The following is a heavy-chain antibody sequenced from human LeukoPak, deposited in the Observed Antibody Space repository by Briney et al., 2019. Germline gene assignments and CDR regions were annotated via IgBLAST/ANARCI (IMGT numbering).Heavy chain of an antibody. CDR3: ARGGPGVGWYVY. CDR2: ISVYNGKT. D-gene: IGHD6-19*01. V-gene: IGHV1-18*01. CDR1: GYTFTSFG. Sequence: GASVKVSCKASGYTFTSFGITWVRQAPGQGLEWMGWISVYNGKTNYAQKLQGRVTMTTDTSTSTAYMEPRSLRSDDTAVYYCARGGPGVGWYVYWGQGTLVTVSS. J-gene: IGHJ4*02.